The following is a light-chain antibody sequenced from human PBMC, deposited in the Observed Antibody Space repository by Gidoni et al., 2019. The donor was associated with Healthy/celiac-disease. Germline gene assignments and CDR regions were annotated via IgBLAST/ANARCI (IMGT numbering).Light chain of an antibody. Sequence: EIVMTQSPATLSVSPGERATLSCRASQSVSSNLAWYQQKPGQAPRLLIYGASTRATGIPARFSGSGSGTEFTLTISSLQSEDFAVYYCQQYNNWPRGFTFGPGTKVEIK. CDR2: GAS. V-gene: IGKV3-15*01. CDR1: QSVSSN. CDR3: QQYNNWPRGFT. J-gene: IGKJ3*01.